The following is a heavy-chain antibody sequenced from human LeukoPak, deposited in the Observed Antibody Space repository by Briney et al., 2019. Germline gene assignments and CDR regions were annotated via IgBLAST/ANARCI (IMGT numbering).Heavy chain of an antibody. J-gene: IGHJ4*02. CDR2: IKQDGSEK. CDR3: AREVYCSGVSCYPAGLPDY. V-gene: IGHV3-7*01. CDR1: GFTFSNYW. Sequence: GGSLRLSCAASGFTFSNYWMSWVRQAPGKGLEWVANIKQDGSEKYYVDSVRGRFTISRDNAKNSLYLQMNSLRAKDTAVFYCAREVYCSGVSCYPAGLPDYWGQGTLVTVSS. D-gene: IGHD2-15*01.